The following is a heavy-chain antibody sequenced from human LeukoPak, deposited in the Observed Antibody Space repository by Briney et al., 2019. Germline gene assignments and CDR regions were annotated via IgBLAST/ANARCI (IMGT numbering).Heavy chain of an antibody. V-gene: IGHV4-59*01. Sequence: PSETLSLTCTVSGGSISSYYWNWIRQPPGKGLEWIAYMSYRGSTNYNPSLKSRITISIDTSKNQFSLKLSSVTAADTAVYYCAVATDIAAALDYWGQGTLVTVSS. CDR2: MSYRGST. CDR3: AVATDIAAALDY. J-gene: IGHJ4*02. D-gene: IGHD6-13*01. CDR1: GGSISSYY.